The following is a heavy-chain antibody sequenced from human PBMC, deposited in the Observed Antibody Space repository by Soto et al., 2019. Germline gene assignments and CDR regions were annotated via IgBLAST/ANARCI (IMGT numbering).Heavy chain of an antibody. Sequence: GGSLRLSCAASGFTFSDYYMSWIRQAPGKGLEWLSYISGSESTIYYADSVKGRFTISRNNAQNSLSLQLNSLRAEDTAVYYCARASSGGYPSPWPTYDYWGQGTLVTVSS. CDR2: ISGSESTI. CDR3: ARASSGGYPSPWPTYDY. D-gene: IGHD2-15*01. CDR1: GFTFSDYY. J-gene: IGHJ4*02. V-gene: IGHV3-11*01.